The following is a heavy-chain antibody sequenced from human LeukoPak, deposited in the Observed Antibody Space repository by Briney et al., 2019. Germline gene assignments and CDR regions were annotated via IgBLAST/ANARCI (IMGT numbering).Heavy chain of an antibody. CDR3: ATGYDSSGYYSGVFYYYGMDV. CDR2: FDPEDGET. J-gene: IGHJ6*02. Sequence: ASVKVSCKVSGYTLTELSMHWVRQAPGKGLEWMGGFDPEDGETIYAQKFQGRVTMTEDTSTDTAYMELSSLRSEDTAVYYCATGYDSSGYYSGVFYYYGMDVWGQGITVTVSS. V-gene: IGHV1-24*01. D-gene: IGHD3-22*01. CDR1: GYTLTELS.